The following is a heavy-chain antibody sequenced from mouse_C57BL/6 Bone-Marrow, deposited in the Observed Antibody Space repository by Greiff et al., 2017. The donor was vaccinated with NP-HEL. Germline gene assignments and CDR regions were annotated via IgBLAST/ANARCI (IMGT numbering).Heavy chain of an antibody. J-gene: IGHJ3*01. V-gene: IGHV1-15*01. Sequence: VQLQQSGAELVRPGASVTLSCKASGYTFTDYEMHWVKQTPVHGLEWIGAIDPETGGTAYNQKFKGKAILTADKSSSTAYMELRSLTSEDSAVYYCTREGIYYGQAWFAYWGQGTLGTVSA. CDR1: GYTFTDYE. CDR3: TREGIYYGQAWFAY. CDR2: IDPETGGT. D-gene: IGHD2-1*01.